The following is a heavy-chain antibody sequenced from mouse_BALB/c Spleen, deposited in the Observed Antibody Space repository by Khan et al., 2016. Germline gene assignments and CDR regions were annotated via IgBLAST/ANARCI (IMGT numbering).Heavy chain of an antibody. J-gene: IGHJ3*01. Sequence: VQLQQSGAELVKPGASLKLSCTVSGFNIKDAYIHWVIQRPEQGMVWIGSIDPANVNTKYDPKLQGKATITADTSTNKAYLQLSSLTSEDTAVYYYSDLGQYWRQGTLVTVYA. D-gene: IGHD3-3*01. CDR3: SDLGQY. V-gene: IGHV14-3*02. CDR1: GFNIKDAY. CDR2: IDPANVNT.